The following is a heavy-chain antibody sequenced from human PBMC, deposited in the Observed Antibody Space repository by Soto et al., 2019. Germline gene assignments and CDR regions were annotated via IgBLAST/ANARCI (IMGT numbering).Heavy chain of an antibody. Sequence: GGSLRLSCAASGFTFSSYAMSWVRQAPGKGLEWVSAISGSGGSTYYADSVKGRFTISRDNSKNTLYLQMNSLRAEDTAVYYCAKGLWFGELLYDPVDYWGQGTLVTVSS. CDR2: ISGSGGST. J-gene: IGHJ4*02. CDR3: AKGLWFGELLYDPVDY. D-gene: IGHD3-10*01. V-gene: IGHV3-23*01. CDR1: GFTFSSYA.